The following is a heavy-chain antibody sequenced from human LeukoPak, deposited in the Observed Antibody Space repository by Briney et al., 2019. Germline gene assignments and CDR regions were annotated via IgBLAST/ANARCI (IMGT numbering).Heavy chain of an antibody. Sequence: GGTLRLSCAASGFTFSSHSMNWGPQAPRNGRKGLSSISSSSSYIYYADSVKGRFTISRDNAKNSLYLQMNSLRAEDTAVYYCARDNIVVVPAAMTAHNWFDPWGEGTLVTVSS. CDR3: ARDNIVVVPAAMTAHNWFDP. CDR2: ISSSSSYI. V-gene: IGHV3-21*01. CDR1: GFTFSSHS. D-gene: IGHD2-2*01. J-gene: IGHJ5*02.